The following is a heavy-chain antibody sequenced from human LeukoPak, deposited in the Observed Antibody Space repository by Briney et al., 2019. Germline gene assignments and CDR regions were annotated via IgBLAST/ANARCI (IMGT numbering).Heavy chain of an antibody. CDR1: GGSFRSYY. Sequence: NPSETLSLTCTVSGGSFRSYYWSWIRQSPGKIMEWLGYIYYTGSTNYSPSLKSRVTISLDTSKNQFSLKLSPVTAADTAVYYCARGIGSFYYFDYWGQGARVTVSS. CDR2: IYYTGST. CDR3: ARGIGSFYYFDY. D-gene: IGHD2-15*01. J-gene: IGHJ4*02. V-gene: IGHV4-59*01.